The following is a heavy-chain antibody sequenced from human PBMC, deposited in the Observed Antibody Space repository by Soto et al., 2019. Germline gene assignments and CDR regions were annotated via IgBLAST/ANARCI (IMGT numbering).Heavy chain of an antibody. J-gene: IGHJ4*02. Sequence: GGSLRLSCVASGFTFSSYALHWVRQAPGKGLEWVAVTSYDGSNRYYADSVEGRFTISRDNSKNTLYLQTSSLTTEDTAMYYCARDWETSATGLIDSWGQGTLVTVSS. CDR3: ARDWETSATGLIDS. V-gene: IGHV3-30-3*01. CDR1: GFTFSSYA. D-gene: IGHD3-9*01. CDR2: TSYDGSNR.